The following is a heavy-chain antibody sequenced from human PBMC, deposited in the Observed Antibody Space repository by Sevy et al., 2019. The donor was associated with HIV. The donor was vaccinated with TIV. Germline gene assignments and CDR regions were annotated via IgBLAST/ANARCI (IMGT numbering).Heavy chain of an antibody. CDR1: GGSISSSSYY. V-gene: IGHV4-39*01. CDR3: ARQGIAAAGIGGVDY. Sequence: SETLSLTCTVSGGSISSSSYYWGWIRQPPGKGLEWIGSIYYSGSTYYNPSLKSRVTISVDTSKNQFSLKLSSVTAAEPAVYYCARQGIAAAGIGGVDYWGQGTLVTVSS. J-gene: IGHJ4*02. CDR2: IYYSGST. D-gene: IGHD6-13*01.